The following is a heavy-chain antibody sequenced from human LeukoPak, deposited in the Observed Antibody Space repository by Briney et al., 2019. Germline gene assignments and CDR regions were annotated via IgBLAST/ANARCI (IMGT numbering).Heavy chain of an antibody. V-gene: IGHV3-9*01. CDR3: TKDIGKFYTSGWNYFSMDV. J-gene: IGHJ6*02. CDR2: ISLDSGII. D-gene: IGHD6-19*01. CDR1: GFNFDAYA. Sequence: GGSLRLSCAASGFNFDAYAMHWVRQAPGKGLEWVSSISLDSGIIDYADSVKGRFTISRDNAKNSLYLQMNSLRAEDTALYYCTKDIGKFYTSGWNYFSMDVWGQGTTVTVSS.